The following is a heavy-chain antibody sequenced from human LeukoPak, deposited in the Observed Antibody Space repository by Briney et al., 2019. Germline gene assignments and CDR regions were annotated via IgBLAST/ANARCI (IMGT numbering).Heavy chain of an antibody. Sequence: SETLSLTCTVSGGSISSSSYYWGWIRQPPGKGLEWIGSIYYSGSTYYNPSLKSRVTISVDTSKNQFSLKLSSVTAADTAVYYCARDPRGYGPMDVWGKGTTVTVSS. CDR1: GGSISSSSYY. J-gene: IGHJ6*03. D-gene: IGHD5-12*01. CDR3: ARDPRGYGPMDV. V-gene: IGHV4-39*02. CDR2: IYYSGST.